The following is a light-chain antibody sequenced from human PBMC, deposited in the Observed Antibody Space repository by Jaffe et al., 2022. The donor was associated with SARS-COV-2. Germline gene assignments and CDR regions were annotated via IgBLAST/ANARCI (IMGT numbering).Light chain of an antibody. J-gene: IGKJ4*01. CDR2: DAS. Sequence: EIVLTQSPATLSLSPGERGTLSCRASQSVGSYLAWYQQKPGQAPRLLIYDASNRATGIPARFSGSGSGTDFTLTISSLEPEDFAVYYCQQRSIWPPTFGGGTKVEIK. CDR1: QSVGSY. CDR3: QQRSIWPPT. V-gene: IGKV3-11*01.